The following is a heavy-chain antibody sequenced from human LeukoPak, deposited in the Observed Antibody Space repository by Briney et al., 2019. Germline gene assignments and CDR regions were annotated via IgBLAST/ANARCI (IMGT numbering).Heavy chain of an antibody. D-gene: IGHD6-13*01. V-gene: IGHV3-23*01. CDR2: ISGSGGST. CDR3: AKGKWYSSSFKAEYFQH. CDR1: GFTFSSYA. J-gene: IGHJ1*01. Sequence: GGSLRLSCAASGFTFSSYAMSWVRQAPGKGLEWVSAISGSGGSTYYADSVKGRFTISRDNSKNTLYLQMNSLRAEDTAVYYCAKGKWYSSSFKAEYFQHWGQGTLVTVSS.